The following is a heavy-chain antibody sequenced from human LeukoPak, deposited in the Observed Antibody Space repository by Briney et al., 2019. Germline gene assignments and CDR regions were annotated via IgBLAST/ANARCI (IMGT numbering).Heavy chain of an antibody. CDR2: INPKSGGT. Sequence: GASVKVSCKASGYTFSDHYLHWVRQAPGQGPEWMGWINPKSGGTNYAEKFQGRVTMTRDTSIWTAYMELNRLTSDDTAVYYCAKFGPDYNSYYIDVWGNGTTVIVSS. D-gene: IGHD3-10*01. V-gene: IGHV1-2*02. CDR1: GYTFSDHY. CDR3: AKFGPDYNSYYIDV. J-gene: IGHJ6*03.